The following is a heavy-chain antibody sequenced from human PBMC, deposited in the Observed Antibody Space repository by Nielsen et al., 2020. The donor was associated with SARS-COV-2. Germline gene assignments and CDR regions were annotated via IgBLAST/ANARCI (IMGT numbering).Heavy chain of an antibody. J-gene: IGHJ4*02. CDR3: ARDTRLLWFGELSH. CDR1: GFTFYDYA. Sequence: GGSLRLSCAASGFTFYDYAMYWVRQAPGKGLEWVASLSANSGRVAYADSVKGRFTISRDNAKNTLYLQMNSLRAEDTAVYYCARDTRLLWFGELSHWGQGTLVTVSS. D-gene: IGHD3-10*01. CDR2: LSANSGRV. V-gene: IGHV3-9*01.